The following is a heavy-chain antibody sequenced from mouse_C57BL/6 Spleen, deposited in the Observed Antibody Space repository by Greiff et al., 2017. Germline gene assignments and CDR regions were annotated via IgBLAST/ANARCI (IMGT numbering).Heavy chain of an antibody. J-gene: IGHJ2*01. CDR2: IYPSDSET. D-gene: IGHD1-1*01. CDR1: GYTFTSYW. V-gene: IGHV1-61*01. CDR3: ARSYGSSYFDY. Sequence: QVQLQQPGAELVRPGSSVKLSCKASGYTFTSYWMDWVKQRPGQGLEWIGNIYPSDSETHYNQKFKDKATLSVDKSSSTAYMQLSSLTSEDSAVYYWARSYGSSYFDYWGQGTTLTVSS.